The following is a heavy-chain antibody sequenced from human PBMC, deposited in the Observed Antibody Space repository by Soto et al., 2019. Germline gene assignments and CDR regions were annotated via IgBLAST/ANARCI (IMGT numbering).Heavy chain of an antibody. D-gene: IGHD3-22*01. Sequence: SVEVSFKASGYTFASYGISWVRQAPVQGLEWMGWISGYNGNTNYAQNLQGRVTMTTDTSTSTAYMELRSLRSDDTAVYSCARALYYYDNSGLGRFDIWGQGTMVTVSS. V-gene: IGHV1-18*04. CDR2: ISGYNGNT. CDR3: ARALYYYDNSGLGRFDI. CDR1: GYTFASYG. J-gene: IGHJ3*02.